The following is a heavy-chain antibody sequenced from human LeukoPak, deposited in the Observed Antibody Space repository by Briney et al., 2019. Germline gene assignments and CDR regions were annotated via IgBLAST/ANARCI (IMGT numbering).Heavy chain of an antibody. CDR1: GFTLSSYS. D-gene: IGHD6-6*01. Sequence: KSGGSLRLSCAASGFTLSSYSMNWVRQAPGKGLEWVSSIGSTSSDISYADSVKGRFTISRDNAKNSLYLQMNSLRAEDTAVYYCARDTMYSSSCYFDYWGQGTLVTVS. J-gene: IGHJ4*02. CDR3: ARDTMYSSSCYFDY. V-gene: IGHV3-21*01. CDR2: IGSTSSDI.